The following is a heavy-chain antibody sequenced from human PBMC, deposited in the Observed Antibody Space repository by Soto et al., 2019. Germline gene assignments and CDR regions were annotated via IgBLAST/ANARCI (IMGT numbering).Heavy chain of an antibody. CDR1: GGSFSCYY. J-gene: IGHJ6*02. CDR3: ARGNTAMGEYYYYGMDV. CDR2: INHSGST. D-gene: IGHD5-18*01. V-gene: IGHV4-34*01. Sequence: SETLSLTCAVYGGSFSCYYWSWIRQPPGKGLEWIGEINHSGSTNYNPSLKSRVTISVDTSKNQFSLKLSSVTAADTAVYYCARGNTAMGEYYYYGMDVWGQGTTVTVSS.